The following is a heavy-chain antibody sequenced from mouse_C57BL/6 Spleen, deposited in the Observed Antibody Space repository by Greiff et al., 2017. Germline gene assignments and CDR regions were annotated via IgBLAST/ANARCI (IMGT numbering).Heavy chain of an antibody. CDR3: ARGDYDCGRFAD. J-gene: IGHJ3*01. V-gene: IGHV1-52*01. D-gene: IGHD2-4*01. Sequence: VQLQQPGAELVRPGSSVTLSCKASGYTFTSYWMHWVKQRPIQGLEWIGNIDPSDSETHYNQKFKDKATLTVDKSSSTAYMQLSSLTSEDSAVYYCARGDYDCGRFADWGQGTLVTVSA. CDR1: GYTFTSYW. CDR2: IDPSDSET.